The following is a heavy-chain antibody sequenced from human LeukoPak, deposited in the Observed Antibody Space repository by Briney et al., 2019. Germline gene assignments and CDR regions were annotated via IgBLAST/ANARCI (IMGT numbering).Heavy chain of an antibody. D-gene: IGHD2-15*01. CDR3: ARQTPNFYYYMDV. Sequence: GGSLRLSCAASGFTFSSYSMNWVRQAPGKGLEWVSSISSTSEYIYYADSVKGRFTISRDNAKNSLYLQMSSLRAEDTAVYYCARQTPNFYYYMDVWGTGTTVTVSS. V-gene: IGHV3-21*01. CDR2: ISSTSEYI. CDR1: GFTFSSYS. J-gene: IGHJ6*03.